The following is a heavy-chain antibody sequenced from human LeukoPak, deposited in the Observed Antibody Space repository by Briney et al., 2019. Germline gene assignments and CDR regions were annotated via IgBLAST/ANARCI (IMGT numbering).Heavy chain of an antibody. CDR2: IYYSGST. Sequence: PSETLSLTCTVSGGSISSYYWNWIRQPPGKGLEWIGYIYYSGSTNYNPSLKGRVTISVDTSKNQFSLRLSSVTAADTAVYYCARVGSSSWFGPFDIWGQGTMVTVSS. V-gene: IGHV4-59*01. CDR3: ARVGSSSWFGPFDI. CDR1: GGSISSYY. J-gene: IGHJ3*02. D-gene: IGHD6-13*01.